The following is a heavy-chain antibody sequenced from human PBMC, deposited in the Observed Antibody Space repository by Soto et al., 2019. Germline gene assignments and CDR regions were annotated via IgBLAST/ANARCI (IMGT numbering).Heavy chain of an antibody. J-gene: IGHJ3*02. Sequence: GGSLRLSCAASGFTFSNAWMSWVRQAPGKGLEWVGRIKSKTDGGTTDYAAPVKGRFTISRDDSKNMLYLQMNSLKTEDTAVYYWTTDPTTVVTPAFDIWGQGTMVTVSS. CDR3: TTDPTTVVTPAFDI. D-gene: IGHD4-17*01. CDR1: GFTFSNAW. CDR2: IKSKTDGGTT. V-gene: IGHV3-15*01.